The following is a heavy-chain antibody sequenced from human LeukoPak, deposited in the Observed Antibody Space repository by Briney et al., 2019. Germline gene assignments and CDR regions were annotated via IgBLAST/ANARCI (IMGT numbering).Heavy chain of an antibody. Sequence: PSDTLSLTCIVSGRSVSSGTYYWAWIPQPPGKGLEWIGNLYYSGSTYYHPSLKSRVTIFVDTSKNQFSLKLSSVTAADTAVYYCARRPSGSGRFDSWGQGALVTVSS. CDR2: LYYSGST. CDR1: GRSVSSGTYY. V-gene: IGHV4-39*01. CDR3: ARRPSGSGRFDS. J-gene: IGHJ4*02. D-gene: IGHD3-10*01.